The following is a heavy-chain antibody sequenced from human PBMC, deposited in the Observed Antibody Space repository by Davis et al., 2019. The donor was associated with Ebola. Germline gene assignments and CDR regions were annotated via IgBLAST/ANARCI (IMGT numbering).Heavy chain of an antibody. J-gene: IGHJ4*02. Sequence: PGGSLRLSCAASGFTFDDYAMHWVRQAPGKGLVWVSRINSDGSSTSYADSVKGRFTISRDNSKNMLYLEMNSLRAGDTAVYFCAKAIATMGYYLDYWGQGTLVPVSS. V-gene: IGHV3-74*01. D-gene: IGHD3-10*01. CDR2: INSDGSST. CDR3: AKAIATMGYYLDY. CDR1: GFTFDDYA.